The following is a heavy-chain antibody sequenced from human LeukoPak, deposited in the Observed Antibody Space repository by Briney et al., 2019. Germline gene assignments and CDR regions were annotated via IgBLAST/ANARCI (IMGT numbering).Heavy chain of an antibody. D-gene: IGHD5-18*01. V-gene: IGHV4-59*01. Sequence: SENLSLNCTVSGGSISSYYWSWLRQRPGKGLEWIGNIYYSGRTNYNPSLKSRVTISVDTSKNQFSLKLSSVTAADTAVYYCARDGQYSYGSAYFDYWGQGTLVTVSS. J-gene: IGHJ4*02. CDR2: IYYSGRT. CDR3: ARDGQYSYGSAYFDY. CDR1: GGSISSYY.